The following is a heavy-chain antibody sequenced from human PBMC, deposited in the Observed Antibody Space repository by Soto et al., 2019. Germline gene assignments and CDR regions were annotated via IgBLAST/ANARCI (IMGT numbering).Heavy chain of an antibody. D-gene: IGHD3-3*01. CDR1: GGSFSGYY. CDR2: INHSGST. V-gene: IGHV4-34*01. J-gene: IGHJ6*02. CDR3: ARGPVYYDFWSGYRTYYGMDV. Sequence: SETLSLTCAVYGGSFSGYYWSWIRQPPGKGLEWIGEINHSGSTSYNPSLKSRVTISVDTSKNQFSLKLSSVTAADTAVYYCARGPVYYDFWSGYRTYYGMDVWGQGTTVTVSS.